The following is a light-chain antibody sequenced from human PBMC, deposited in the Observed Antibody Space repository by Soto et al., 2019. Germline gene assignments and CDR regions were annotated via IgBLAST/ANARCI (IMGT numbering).Light chain of an antibody. J-gene: IGLJ1*01. V-gene: IGLV2-23*02. CDR3: CSYAGRNVFV. Sequence: QSALTQPASVSGSPGQSITISCTGSNSDIGNYNIVSWYQQHPDKAPQLIIYEVTKRPSGVSNRFSGSKSGNTASLTISGLQAKDGGDYHCCSYAGRNVFVFGTGTKLTVL. CDR2: EVT. CDR1: NSDIGNYNI.